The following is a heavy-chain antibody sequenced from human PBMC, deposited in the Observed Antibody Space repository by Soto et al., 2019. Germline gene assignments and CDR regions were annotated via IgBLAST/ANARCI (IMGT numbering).Heavy chain of an antibody. D-gene: IGHD1-26*01. CDR2: IHSDGTST. Sequence: EVQLVESGGGLVQPGESLRLSCAASGFTFDYDWMHWVRQAPGKGLVWVSRIHSDGTSTTYADSVKGRFTISRDNAKNTLSLQMNSLRAEDTAVYYCARGDRGAFDLWGQGTVVTVSS. V-gene: IGHV3-74*01. J-gene: IGHJ3*01. CDR3: ARGDRGAFDL. CDR1: GFTFDYDW.